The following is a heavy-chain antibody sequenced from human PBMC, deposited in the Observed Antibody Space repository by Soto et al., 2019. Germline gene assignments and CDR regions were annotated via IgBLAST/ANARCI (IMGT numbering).Heavy chain of an antibody. Sequence: SETLSLTCAVYGGSFSGYYWSWIRQPPGKGLEWIGEINHSGSTNYNPSLKSRVTISVDTSKNQFSLKLSSVTAADTAVYYCARGNLGAAAARRERYYYRMDVWGQGTTVTVSS. CDR3: ARGNLGAAAARRERYYYRMDV. CDR1: GGSFSGYY. V-gene: IGHV4-34*01. D-gene: IGHD6-13*01. CDR2: INHSGST. J-gene: IGHJ6*02.